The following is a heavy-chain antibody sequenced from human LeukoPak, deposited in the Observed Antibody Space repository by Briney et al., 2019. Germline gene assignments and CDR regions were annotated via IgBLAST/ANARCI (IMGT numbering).Heavy chain of an antibody. CDR2: IYYSGST. V-gene: IGHV4-59*01. CDR1: GGSISSYY. D-gene: IGHD6-13*01. Sequence: QPSETLSLTCTVSGGSISSYYWSWIRQPPGEGLEWIGYIYYSGSTNYNPSLKSRVTISVDTSKNQFSLKLSSVTAADTAVYYCARGSGYSTTGDWFDPWGQGTLVTVSS. CDR3: ARGSGYSTTGDWFDP. J-gene: IGHJ5*02.